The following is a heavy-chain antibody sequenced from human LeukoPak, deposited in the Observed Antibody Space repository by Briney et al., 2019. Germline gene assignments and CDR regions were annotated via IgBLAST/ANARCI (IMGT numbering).Heavy chain of an antibody. CDR2: ISGSGGST. D-gene: IGHD4-17*01. Sequence: PGGSLRLSCAASGFTFSSYGMSWVRQAPGKGLEWVSAISGSGGSTYYADSVKGRFTISRDNSKNTLYLQMNSLRAEDTAVYYCAKDLEDPSWTTVTTGLYSAFDIWGQGTMVTVSS. CDR3: AKDLEDPSWTTVTTGLYSAFDI. V-gene: IGHV3-23*01. CDR1: GFTFSSYG. J-gene: IGHJ3*02.